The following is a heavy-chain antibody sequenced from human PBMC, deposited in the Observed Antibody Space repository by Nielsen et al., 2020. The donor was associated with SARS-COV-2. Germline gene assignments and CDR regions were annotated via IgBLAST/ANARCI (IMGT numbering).Heavy chain of an antibody. D-gene: IGHD3-3*01. CDR2: IYYSGST. V-gene: IGHV4-31*02. Sequence: PGKGLEWIGYIYYSGSTYYNPSLKSRVTISVDTSKNQFSLKLSSVTAADTAVYYCARDEGTWAEGYYIGGGVVDYWGQGTLVTVSS. J-gene: IGHJ4*02. CDR3: ARDEGTWAEGYYIGGGVVDY.